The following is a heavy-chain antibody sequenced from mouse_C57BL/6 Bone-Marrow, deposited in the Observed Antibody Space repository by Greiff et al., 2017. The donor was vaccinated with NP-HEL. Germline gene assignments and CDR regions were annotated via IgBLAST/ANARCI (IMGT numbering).Heavy chain of an antibody. J-gene: IGHJ3*01. D-gene: IGHD4-1*01. CDR1: GYTFTSYW. V-gene: IGHV1-55*01. CDR2: IYPGSGST. CDR3: AREKTGRGFAY. Sequence: VQLQQSGAELVKPGASVKMSCKASGYTFTSYWITWVKQRPGQGLEWIGDIYPGSGSTNYNEKFKSKATLTVDTSSSTAYMQRSSLTSEDSAVYYCAREKTGRGFAYWGQGTLVTVSA.